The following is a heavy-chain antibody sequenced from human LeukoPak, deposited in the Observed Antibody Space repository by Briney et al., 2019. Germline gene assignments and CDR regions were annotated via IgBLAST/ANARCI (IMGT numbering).Heavy chain of an antibody. J-gene: IGHJ6*03. CDR2: IYYSGST. CDR1: GGSISSYY. CDR3: ASAASYYYYMDV. V-gene: IGHV4-39*01. Sequence: SETLSLTCTVSGGSISSYYWGWIRQPPGKGLEWIGSIYYSGSTYYNPSLKSRVTISVDTSKNQFSLKLSSVTAADTAVYYCASAASYYYYMDVWGKGTTVTISS.